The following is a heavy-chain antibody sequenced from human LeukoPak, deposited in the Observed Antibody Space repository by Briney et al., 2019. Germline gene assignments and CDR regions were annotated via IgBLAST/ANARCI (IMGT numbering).Heavy chain of an antibody. CDR3: AREGPAAPFDY. CDR1: GGSISSYY. V-gene: IGHV4-59*01. CDR2: IYYSGST. J-gene: IGHJ4*02. D-gene: IGHD2-2*01. Sequence: AETLSLTCTVSGGSISSYYWSWIRQPPGKGLEWIGYIYYSGSTNYNPSLKSRVTISVATSKNQFSLKLSSVTAADTAVYYCAREGPAAPFDYWGQGTLVTVSS.